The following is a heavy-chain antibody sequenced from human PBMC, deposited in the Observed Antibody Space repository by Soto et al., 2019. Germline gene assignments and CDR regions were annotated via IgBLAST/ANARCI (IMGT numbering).Heavy chain of an antibody. CDR2: IKQDGSEK. V-gene: IGHV3-7*01. D-gene: IGHD3-10*01. CDR1: GFTFSSYW. Sequence: GGSLRLSCAASGFTFSSYWMSWVRQAPGKGLEWVANIKQDGSEKYYVDSVKGRFTISRDNAKNSLYLQMNSLRAEDTAVYYCARDGLGYYGSGTVRSVSGDYYYYMDVWGKGTTVTVSS. J-gene: IGHJ6*03. CDR3: ARDGLGYYGSGTVRSVSGDYYYYMDV.